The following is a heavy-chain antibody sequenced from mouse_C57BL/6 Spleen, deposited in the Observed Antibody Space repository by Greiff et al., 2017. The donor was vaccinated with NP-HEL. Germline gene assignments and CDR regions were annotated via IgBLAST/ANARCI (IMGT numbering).Heavy chain of an antibody. CDR3: ASGGGFYYGTFYAMDY. V-gene: IGHV1-9*01. J-gene: IGHJ4*01. CDR1: GYTFTGYW. D-gene: IGHD1-1*01. CDR2: ILPGSGST. Sequence: VQLQQSGAELMKPGASVKLSCKATGYTFTGYWIEWVKQRPGHGLEWIGEILPGSGSTNYNEKFKGKATFTADTSSNTAYMQLSSLTTEDSAIYYGASGGGFYYGTFYAMDYWGQGTSVTVSS.